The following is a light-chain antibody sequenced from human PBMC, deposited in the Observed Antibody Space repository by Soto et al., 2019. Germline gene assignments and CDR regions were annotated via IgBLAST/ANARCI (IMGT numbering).Light chain of an antibody. CDR1: STDY. CDR2: EVN. CDR3: SSYAGGNDLV. J-gene: IGLJ2*01. V-gene: IGLV2-8*01. Sequence: QSVPTQPPSASVSPGQSVTISCTGTSTDYVSWYQQHPGKAPQLMIYEVNKRPSGVPDRFSGSKSGNTASLTVSGLQAEYEADYYCSSYAGGNDLVFGGGTKLTVL.